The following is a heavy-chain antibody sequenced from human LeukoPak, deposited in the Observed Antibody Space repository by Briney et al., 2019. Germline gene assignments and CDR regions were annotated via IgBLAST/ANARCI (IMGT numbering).Heavy chain of an antibody. D-gene: IGHD6-13*01. J-gene: IGHJ5*02. V-gene: IGHV3-30*18. Sequence: GGSLSLSCAVSGFTFSSYGMHWVSQAPGKGMGWVAVISNDGSNTNYADSVKGRLTISTANTKNTLYLQMTSSLTEHTSVNFWAKEISAGPLENWFDPWGEGTLLTASS. CDR1: GFTFSSYG. CDR3: AKEISAGPLENWFDP. CDR2: ISNDGSNT.